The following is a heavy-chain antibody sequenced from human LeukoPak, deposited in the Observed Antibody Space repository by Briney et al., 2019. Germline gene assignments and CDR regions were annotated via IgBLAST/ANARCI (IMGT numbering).Heavy chain of an antibody. CDR1: GYTFTNYA. J-gene: IGHJ4*02. Sequence: ALVKVSCKASGYTFTNYALHWVRQAPGQRLEWMGWTNGATGNTRFSQDFQGRLSITIDTSASTAYMELSSLRSEDTAVYYCARSPGGDARTWLDHWGQGTLVTVSS. CDR2: TNGATGNT. D-gene: IGHD2-21*02. V-gene: IGHV1-3*02. CDR3: ARSPGGDARTWLDH.